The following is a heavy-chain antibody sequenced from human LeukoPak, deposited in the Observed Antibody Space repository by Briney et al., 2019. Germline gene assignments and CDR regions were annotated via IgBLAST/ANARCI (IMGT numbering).Heavy chain of an antibody. D-gene: IGHD3-16*02. CDR2: INHSGST. CDR3: ARTAYVWGSYRPYYFDY. J-gene: IGHJ4*02. V-gene: IGHV4-34*01. CDR1: GGSFSGYY. Sequence: SETLSLTCDVYGGSFSGYYWSWIRQPPGKGLEWIGEINHSGSTNYNPSLKSRVTISVDTSKNQFSLKLSSVTAADTAVYYCARTAYVWGSYRPYYFDYWGQGTLVTVSS.